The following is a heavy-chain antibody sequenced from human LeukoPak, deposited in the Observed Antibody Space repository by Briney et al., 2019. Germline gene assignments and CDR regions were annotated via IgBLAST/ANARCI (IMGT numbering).Heavy chain of an antibody. D-gene: IGHD4-17*01. CDR1: GGSISSSNYY. CDR3: ARVTTVTGIDY. CDR2: IYYSGYT. J-gene: IGHJ4*02. V-gene: IGHV4-39*07. Sequence: SETLSLTCTVSGGSISSSNYYWGWIRQPPGKGLEWIGSIYYSGYTYYNPSLKSRVTISVDTSKNQFSLKLSSVTAADTAVYYCARVTTVTGIDYWGQGTLVTVSS.